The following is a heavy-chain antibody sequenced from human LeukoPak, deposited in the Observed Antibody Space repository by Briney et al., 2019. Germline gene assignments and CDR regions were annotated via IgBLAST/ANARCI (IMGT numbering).Heavy chain of an antibody. V-gene: IGHV3-21*01. CDR1: GFTFSSYS. Sequence: GGSLRLSCAASGFTFSSYSMNWVRQAPGEGLEWVSSISSSSSYIYYADSVKGRFTISRDNAKNSLYLQMNSLRAEDTAVYYCARARPRGWYFDYWGQGTLVTVSS. CDR3: ARARPRGWYFDY. D-gene: IGHD6-19*01. J-gene: IGHJ4*02. CDR2: ISSSSSYI.